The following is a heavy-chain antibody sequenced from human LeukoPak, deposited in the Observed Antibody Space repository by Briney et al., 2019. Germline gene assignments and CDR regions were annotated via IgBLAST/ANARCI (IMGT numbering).Heavy chain of an antibody. CDR3: AKDKIVGDGRWDFDY. CDR1: GLTFSNYA. J-gene: IGHJ4*02. CDR2: ITDSGRKT. D-gene: IGHD3-10*01. V-gene: IGHV3-23*01. Sequence: GGSLRLSCAASGLTFSNYAMNWVRQASGRGLEWVSGITDSGRKTYYADSVKGRFVISRDNSKNTVYLQMNSLRAEDTALYFCAKDKIVGDGRWDFDYWGQGTLVTVSS.